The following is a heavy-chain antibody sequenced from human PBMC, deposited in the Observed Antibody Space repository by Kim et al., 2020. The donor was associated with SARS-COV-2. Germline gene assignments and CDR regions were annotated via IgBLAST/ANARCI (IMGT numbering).Heavy chain of an antibody. CDR3: ARANGNNGYDYGTAY. CDR1: GFTFSTYG. V-gene: IGHV3-33*05. J-gene: IGHJ4*02. D-gene: IGHD5-12*01. CDR2: ISYDGSHK. Sequence: GGSLRLSCAASGFTFSTYGMHWVRQAPGKGLEWVAVISYDGSHKYYADSVKGRFTISRDNSKNTLYLQMNSLRAEDTAVYYCARANGNNGYDYGTAYWGQGTLVTVSS.